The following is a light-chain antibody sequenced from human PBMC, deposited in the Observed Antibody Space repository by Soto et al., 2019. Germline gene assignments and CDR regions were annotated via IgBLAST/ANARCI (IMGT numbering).Light chain of an antibody. CDR3: HQRQSWPRT. CDR1: QSVGGSS. Sequence: PGERATLSCRASQSVGGSSLAWYQQRPGQAPRLLIYDTSTRATGIPDRFSGSGSGTDFTLTISRLEPEDFAIYYCHQRQSWPRTFGQGTKVDIK. J-gene: IGKJ1*01. CDR2: DTS. V-gene: IGKV3D-20*02.